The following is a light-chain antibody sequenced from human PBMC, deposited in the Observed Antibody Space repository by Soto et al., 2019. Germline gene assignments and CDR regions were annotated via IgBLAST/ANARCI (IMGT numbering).Light chain of an antibody. CDR2: GIS. Sequence: DFQMTQSPSSLPESVGDRVNISCRASQSFSTYLAWYQQKPGKVPKLLISGISTLQSGVPYRFSGSGYGKEFTLTISNLQPEDFATYDGQKYNTAPLTFGGGTKVDIK. CDR1: QSFSTY. V-gene: IGKV1-27*01. CDR3: QKYNTAPLT. J-gene: IGKJ4*01.